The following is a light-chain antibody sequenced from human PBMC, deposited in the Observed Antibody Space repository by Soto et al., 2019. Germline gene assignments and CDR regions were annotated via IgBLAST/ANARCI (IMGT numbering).Light chain of an antibody. J-gene: IGKJ1*01. CDR3: QQYNNWPQT. Sequence: ETVVTHSPATLSVSPGERATLSCRASQNVSNNFAWYQQKPGQAPRLLIYGASSRATGIPARFSGSGSGTDFTLTISRLQSEDLAVYYCQQYNNWPQTFGQGTKVDIK. CDR1: QNVSNN. CDR2: GAS. V-gene: IGKV3-15*01.